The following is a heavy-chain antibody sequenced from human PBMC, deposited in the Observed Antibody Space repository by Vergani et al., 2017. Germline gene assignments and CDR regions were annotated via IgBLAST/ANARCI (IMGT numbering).Heavy chain of an antibody. J-gene: IGHJ6*02. CDR2: ISYDGSNK. D-gene: IGHD1-1*01. CDR1: GFTFSSYA. Sequence: QVQLVESGGGVVQPGRSLRLSCAASGFTFSSYAMHWVRQAPGKGLEWVAVISYDGSNKYYADSVKGRFTISRDNSKNTLYLQMNSLRAEDTALYYCAKGGTTDYYGMDVWGQGTTVTVSS. V-gene: IGHV3-30-3*01. CDR3: AKGGTTDYYGMDV.